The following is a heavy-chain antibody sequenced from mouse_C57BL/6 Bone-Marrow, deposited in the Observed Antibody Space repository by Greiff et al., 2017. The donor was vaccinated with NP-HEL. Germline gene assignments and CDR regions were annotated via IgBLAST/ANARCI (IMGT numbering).Heavy chain of an antibody. Sequence: QVQLQQSGAELARPGASVKLSCKASGYTFTSYGISWVKQRTGQGLEWIGEIYPRSGNTYYTEQFKGKATLTADKSSSTAYMELRSLTSEDSAVYFCARAYYYGSSYEFAYWGQGTLVTVSA. CDR2: IYPRSGNT. J-gene: IGHJ3*01. CDR1: GYTFTSYG. V-gene: IGHV1-81*01. D-gene: IGHD1-1*01. CDR3: ARAYYYGSSYEFAY.